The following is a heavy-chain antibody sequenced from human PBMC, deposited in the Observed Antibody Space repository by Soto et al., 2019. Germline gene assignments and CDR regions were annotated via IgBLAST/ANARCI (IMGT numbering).Heavy chain of an antibody. J-gene: IGHJ6*02. CDR1: GFTFSYYS. CDR2: ISSSSSYI. CDR3: ARDPSYYGMDV. Sequence: LGGSLRLSCAASGFTFSYYSMNWVRQAPGKGLEWVSSISSSSSYIYYADSVKGRFTISRDNAKNSLYLQMNSLRAEDTAVYYCARDPSYYGMDVWGQGTTVTVSS. V-gene: IGHV3-21*01.